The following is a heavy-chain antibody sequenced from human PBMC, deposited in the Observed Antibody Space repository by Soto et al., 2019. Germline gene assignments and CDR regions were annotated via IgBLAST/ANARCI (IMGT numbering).Heavy chain of an antibody. CDR1: GYSFTSYW. J-gene: IGHJ3*02. Sequence: GESLKISCKGSGYSFTSYWIGWVRQMPGKGLEWMGIIYPGDSDTRYSPSFQGQVTISADKSISTAYLQWSSLKASDTAMYYCASGSNIVVVPAAIADAFDIWGQGTMVTVSS. CDR2: IYPGDSDT. V-gene: IGHV5-51*01. D-gene: IGHD2-2*02. CDR3: ASGSNIVVVPAAIADAFDI.